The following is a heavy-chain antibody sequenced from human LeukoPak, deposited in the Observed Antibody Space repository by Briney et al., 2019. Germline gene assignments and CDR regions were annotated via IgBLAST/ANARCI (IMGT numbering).Heavy chain of an antibody. V-gene: IGHV1-69*01. CDR1: GGTFSSYA. D-gene: IGHD1-1*01. CDR2: IIPIFGTA. Sequence: SVKVSCKASGGTFSSYAISWVRQAPGQGLEWMGGIIPIFGTANYAQKFQGRVTITADESTSTAYMELSSLRSEDTAVYYCARRGSTGSGHERSAGKYYYYMDVWGKGTTVTVFS. CDR3: ARRGSTGSGHERSAGKYYYYMDV. J-gene: IGHJ6*03.